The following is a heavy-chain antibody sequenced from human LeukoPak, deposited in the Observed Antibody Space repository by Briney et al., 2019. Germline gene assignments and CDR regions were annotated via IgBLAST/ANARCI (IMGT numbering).Heavy chain of an antibody. CDR1: GGSISSYY. CDR3: ARGQYHLLYWYFDL. D-gene: IGHD2-2*01. V-gene: IGHV4-4*07. CDR2: IHSSGGT. J-gene: IGHJ2*01. Sequence: SETLSLTCTVSGGSISSYYWSWIRQPAGKGLEWIGRIHSSGGTNYNPSLKSRVTMSVDTSKNQFSLKLSSVTAADTAVYYCARGQYHLLYWYFDLWGRGTLVTVSS.